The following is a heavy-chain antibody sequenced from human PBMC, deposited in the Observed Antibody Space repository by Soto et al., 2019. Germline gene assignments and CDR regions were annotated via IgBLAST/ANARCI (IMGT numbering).Heavy chain of an antibody. V-gene: IGHV3-33*01. Sequence: GGSLRLSCAASGFTFSSYGMHWVRQAPGKGLEWVAVIWYDGSNKYYADSVKGRFTISRDNSKNTLYLQMNSLRAEDTAVYYCARDILELQWLAKYYYYYGMDVWGQGTTVTVSS. D-gene: IGHD6-19*01. CDR3: ARDILELQWLAKYYYYYGMDV. CDR2: IWYDGSNK. J-gene: IGHJ6*02. CDR1: GFTFSSYG.